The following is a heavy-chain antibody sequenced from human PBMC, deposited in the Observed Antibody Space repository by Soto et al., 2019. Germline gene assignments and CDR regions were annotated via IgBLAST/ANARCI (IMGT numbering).Heavy chain of an antibody. Sequence: VASVKVSCKASGYTFTGYYMHWVRQAPGQGLEWMGWINPTSGGTNYAQKFQGRVTMTRDTSISTAYMELSRLRSDDTAVYYCARDLGIQMIVVVSSPHGMDVWGQGTTVTVSS. CDR3: ARDLGIQMIVVVSSPHGMDV. CDR2: INPTSGGT. D-gene: IGHD3-22*01. V-gene: IGHV1-2*02. J-gene: IGHJ6*02. CDR1: GYTFTGYY.